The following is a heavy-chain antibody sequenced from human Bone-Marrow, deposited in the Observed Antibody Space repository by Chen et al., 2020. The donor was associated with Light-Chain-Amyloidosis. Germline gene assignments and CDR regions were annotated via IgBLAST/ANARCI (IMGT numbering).Heavy chain of an antibody. Sequence: EVQLEQSGPEVKKPGESLKISCKGSGYTFPNYWIGWVRQMPGKGLEWMGVIYPDDSDASYIPSFEGQVTISADKSITTAYLQCRSLKASDTAMYYCARRRDGYNFDYWGQGTLVTVSS. J-gene: IGHJ4*02. CDR3: ARRRDGYNFDY. V-gene: IGHV5-51*01. D-gene: IGHD5-12*01. CDR2: IYPDDSDA. CDR1: GYTFPNYW.